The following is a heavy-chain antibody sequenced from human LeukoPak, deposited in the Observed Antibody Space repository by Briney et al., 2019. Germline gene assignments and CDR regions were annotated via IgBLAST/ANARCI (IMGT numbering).Heavy chain of an antibody. CDR2: IWFDGSKT. Sequence: GGSLRLSCAASGFTFSSYWMSWVRQAPGKGLEWVAAIWFDGSKTYYEDSVKGRFTISRDTSANTLFLQMNSLAAEDTAMYYCARATPYDWHFGLWGRGTLVVVSS. D-gene: IGHD4-17*01. V-gene: IGHV3-33*02. J-gene: IGHJ2*01. CDR3: ARATPYDWHFGL. CDR1: GFTFSSYW.